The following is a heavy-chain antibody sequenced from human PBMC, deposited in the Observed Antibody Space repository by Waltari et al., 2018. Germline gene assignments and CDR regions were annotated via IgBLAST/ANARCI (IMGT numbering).Heavy chain of an antibody. CDR3: ARGHPFTIVSPRYYYYYYMDV. D-gene: IGHD3-9*01. Sequence: QVHLQQWGAGLLKPSETLSLPCGVYSGSLTGYHWNWIRQAPGKGLEWIGDINHSGNTDYNPSLESRVTISADTSKNQFSLHLTSGTAADTAVYYCARGHPFTIVSPRYYYYYYMDVWDKGTAVTVSS. V-gene: IGHV4-34*01. CDR1: SGSLTGYH. J-gene: IGHJ6*03. CDR2: INHSGNT.